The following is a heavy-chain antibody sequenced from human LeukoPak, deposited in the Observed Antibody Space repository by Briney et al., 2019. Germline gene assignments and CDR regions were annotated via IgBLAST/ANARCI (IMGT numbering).Heavy chain of an antibody. CDR3: ARGRAVTADDAFDI. Sequence: ASVKVSCKASGYTFTGYYIHWVRQAPGQGLEWMGIIYPGDSVTTYRPSFQGQVTISADKSISTAYLQWSSLKASDTAMYYCARGRAVTADDAFDIWGQGTMVTVSS. V-gene: IGHV5-51*01. D-gene: IGHD4-17*01. CDR2: IYPGDSVT. CDR1: GYTFTGYY. J-gene: IGHJ3*02.